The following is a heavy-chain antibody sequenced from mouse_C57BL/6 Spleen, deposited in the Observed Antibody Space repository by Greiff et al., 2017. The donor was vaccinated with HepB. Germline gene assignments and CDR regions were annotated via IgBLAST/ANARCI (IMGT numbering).Heavy chain of an antibody. D-gene: IGHD3-1*01. CDR2: IYPGSGST. Sequence: QVQLKQPGAELVKPGASVKMSCKASGYTFTSYWITWVKQRPGQGLEWIGDIYPGSGSTNYNEKFKSKATLTVDTSSSTAYMQLSSLTSEDSAVYYCARVVTSRGYYAMDYWGQGTSVTVSS. V-gene: IGHV1-55*01. CDR3: ARVVTSRGYYAMDY. CDR1: GYTFTSYW. J-gene: IGHJ4*01.